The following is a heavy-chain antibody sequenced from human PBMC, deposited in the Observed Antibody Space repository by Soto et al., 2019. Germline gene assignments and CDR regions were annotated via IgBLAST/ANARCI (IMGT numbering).Heavy chain of an antibody. CDR3: VRDRGAYHDAFDV. Sequence: LSLTCTVSGGSINSAGYYWNWVRQHPGKGLEWIGFIYYDGTTYYTPSLKSRVTVSLDTSKNQFSLKLSSVTVADTAVYYCVRDRGAYHDAFDVWGQGTMVTV. V-gene: IGHV4-31*03. J-gene: IGHJ3*01. CDR1: GGSINSAGYY. D-gene: IGHD1-26*01. CDR2: IYYDGTT.